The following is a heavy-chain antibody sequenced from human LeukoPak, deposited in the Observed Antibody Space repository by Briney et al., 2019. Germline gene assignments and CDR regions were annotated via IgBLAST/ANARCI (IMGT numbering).Heavy chain of an antibody. CDR2: ISGSGGST. D-gene: IGHD6-13*01. CDR3: AKRSSSWDFDY. J-gene: IGHJ4*02. Sequence: GGSLRLSCAASGFTFSSYAMSWVGQAPGKGLEGVSAISGSGGSTYYADSVKGRFTISRDNSKNTLYLQMNSLRAEDTAVYYCAKRSSSWDFDYWGQGTLVTVSS. V-gene: IGHV3-23*01. CDR1: GFTFSSYA.